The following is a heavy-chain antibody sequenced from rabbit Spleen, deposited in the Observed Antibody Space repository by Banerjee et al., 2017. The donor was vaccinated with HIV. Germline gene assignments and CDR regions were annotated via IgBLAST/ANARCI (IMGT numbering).Heavy chain of an antibody. CDR2: IYAGSNGNT. V-gene: IGHV1S45*01. Sequence: QEQLVESGGGLVKPEGSLKLSCTASGFSFSNKAVMCWVRQAPGKGLEWIACIYAGSNGNTYYASWAKGRFTISKTSSTTVTLQLNSLTAADTATYFCARDVTDGGGYAFNLWGPGTLVPVS. CDR3: ARDVTDGGGYAFNL. J-gene: IGHJ4*01. CDR1: GFSFSNKAV. D-gene: IGHD6-1*01.